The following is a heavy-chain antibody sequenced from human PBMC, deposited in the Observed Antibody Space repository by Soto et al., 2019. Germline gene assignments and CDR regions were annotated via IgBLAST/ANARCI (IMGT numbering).Heavy chain of an antibody. V-gene: IGHV3-64D*06. CDR2: ISSNGVST. CDR3: VKDRYVDY. CDR1: GFTFSSYA. J-gene: IGHJ4*02. Sequence: PGGSLRLSCSVFGFTFSSYAMHWVRQAPGKGLQYVSSISSNGVSTYYADSVKGRFTISRDNSKNTLYLQMSSLRVEDTAVYYCVKDRYVDYWGQGXFVPASS.